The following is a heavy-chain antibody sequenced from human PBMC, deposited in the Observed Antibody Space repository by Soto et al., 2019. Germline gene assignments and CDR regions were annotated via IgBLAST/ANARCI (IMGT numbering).Heavy chain of an antibody. CDR1: GFTFSSYS. CDR3: ARSPVGDAFNV. V-gene: IGHV3-21*01. J-gene: IGHJ3*01. CDR2: ISSGSDYI. Sequence: EVQLVESGGGLVKPGGSLRLSCAASGFTFSSYSMNWVRQAPGKGLEWVSSISSGSDYILYADSVKGRFTISRDNAKNSLFLQMNSLTAEDTAVYYCARSPVGDAFNVWGQGTVVTVSS.